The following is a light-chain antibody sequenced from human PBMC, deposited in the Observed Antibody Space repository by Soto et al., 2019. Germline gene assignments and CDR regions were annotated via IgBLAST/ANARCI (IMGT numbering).Light chain of an antibody. Sequence: DIPMTQSPSTLSASVGDRVTITCRASQSISSWLAWYQQKPGKAPKLLIYDASSLESGVPSRFSGSGSGTEFTLTISSLQPDDFATYYCQHYNSYPFTFGPGTKVDIK. CDR1: QSISSW. V-gene: IGKV1-5*01. CDR3: QHYNSYPFT. J-gene: IGKJ3*01. CDR2: DAS.